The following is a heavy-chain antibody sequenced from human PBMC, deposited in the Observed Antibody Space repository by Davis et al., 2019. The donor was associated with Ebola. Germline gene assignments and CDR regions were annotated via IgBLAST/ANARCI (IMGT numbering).Heavy chain of an antibody. D-gene: IGHD6-19*01. V-gene: IGHV3-23*01. J-gene: IGHJ4*02. Sequence: PGGSLRLSCAASGFAFGSFTMNWVRQAPGKGLEWVSTISDRSEHTHYADSVKGRFTISRDDSKNTVFRHMNNLRADDTAIYYCTTRLVHHFDYWGQGTLVTVSS. CDR3: TTRLVHHFDY. CDR1: GFAFGSFT. CDR2: ISDRSEHT.